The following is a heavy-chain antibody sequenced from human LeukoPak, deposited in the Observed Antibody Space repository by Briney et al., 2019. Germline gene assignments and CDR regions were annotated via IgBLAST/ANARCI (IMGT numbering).Heavy chain of an antibody. CDR2: IQGDGTER. CDR1: GFTFSSYW. CDR3: ARRGIVVVVAEERNWFDP. Sequence: GGSLRLSCAGSGFTFSSYWMNWVRQAPGKGLEWVANIQGDGTERYYVDSVKGRFTISRDNAKNSLFLQMNSLRAEDTAAYYCARRGIVVVVAEERNWFDPWGQGTLVTVSS. V-gene: IGHV3-7*01. D-gene: IGHD2-15*01. J-gene: IGHJ5*02.